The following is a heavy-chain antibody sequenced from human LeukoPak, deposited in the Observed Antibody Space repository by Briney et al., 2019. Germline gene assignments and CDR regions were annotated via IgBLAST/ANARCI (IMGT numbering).Heavy chain of an antibody. D-gene: IGHD5-24*01. CDR3: ARDLRRGGYNWGCDH. CDR1: GYTFTNYY. V-gene: IGHV1-46*01. CDR2: FTSSVGDT. J-gene: IGHJ4*02. Sequence: GASVKVSCKASGYTFTNYYMHWVRQAPGQGREWVGMFTSSVGDTTYAQKFKGRVTMTRDTSTRPVYMEVSSLTSEDTAVYYCARDLRRGGYNWGCDHWGQGTLVTVSS.